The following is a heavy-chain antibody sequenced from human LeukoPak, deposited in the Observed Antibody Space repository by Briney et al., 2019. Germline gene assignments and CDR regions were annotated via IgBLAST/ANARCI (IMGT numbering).Heavy chain of an antibody. J-gene: IGHJ5*02. CDR2: MNPNSGNT. CDR3: ASSSGYSGYDWSEGHNWFDP. Sequence: ASVKVSCKASGYTFTSYDINWVRQATGQGLEWMGWMNPNSGNTGYAQKFQGRVTMTRDTSTSTVYMELSSLRSEDTAVYYCASSSGYSGYDWSEGHNWFDPWGQGTLVTVSS. CDR1: GYTFTSYD. V-gene: IGHV1-8*01. D-gene: IGHD5-12*01.